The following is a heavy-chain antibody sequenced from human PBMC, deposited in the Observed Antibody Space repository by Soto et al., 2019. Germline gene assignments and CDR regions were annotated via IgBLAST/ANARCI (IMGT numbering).Heavy chain of an antibody. J-gene: IGHJ4*02. CDR2: ITRGEDKT. CDR1: GFTFSNYA. Sequence: EVQLLESGGTLVQPGGSLRLSCAASGFTFSNYAIGWVRQAPGKGLEWISAITRGEDKTYYIDPARGRFLISRDNSNNTLYQQMPTQNPEDTAEYFCGTEMPKDWVLYTFDSWGQGTLVTVSS. D-gene: IGHD2-8*02. V-gene: IGHV3-23*02. CDR3: GTEMPKDWVLYTFDS.